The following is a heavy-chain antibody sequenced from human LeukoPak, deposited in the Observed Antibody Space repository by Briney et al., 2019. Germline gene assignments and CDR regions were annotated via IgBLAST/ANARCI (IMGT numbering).Heavy chain of an antibody. V-gene: IGHV3-7*01. Sequence: GSLRLSCEASGFTFSTYWMSWVRQAPGKGLEWVANIKPDGSEKYYADSVRGRVTTSRDNTKNSLLLQMNSLRVEDSGVYYCARAGTGKWQWYLIDYWGQGILVTVSS. J-gene: IGHJ4*01. CDR3: ARAGTGKWQWYLIDY. CDR2: IKPDGSEK. CDR1: GFTFSTYW. D-gene: IGHD6-19*01.